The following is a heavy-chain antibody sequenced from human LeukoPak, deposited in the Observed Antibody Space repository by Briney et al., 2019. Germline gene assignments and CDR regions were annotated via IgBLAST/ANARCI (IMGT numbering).Heavy chain of an antibody. Sequence: SETLSLTCTVSGGSISSYYWSWIRRPPGKGLEWIGDIYSSGSTDYSPSLESRVTISVKTSKNQFSLTLISVTAADTAMYYCARLRGFPYYYGSGSHDFWGRGTLVTVSP. V-gene: IGHV4-59*08. CDR3: ARLRGFPYYYGSGSHDF. CDR2: IYSSGST. CDR1: GGSISSYY. J-gene: IGHJ4*02. D-gene: IGHD3-10*01.